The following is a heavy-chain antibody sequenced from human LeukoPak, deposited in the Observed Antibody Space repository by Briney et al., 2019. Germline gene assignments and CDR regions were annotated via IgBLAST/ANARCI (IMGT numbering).Heavy chain of an antibody. Sequence: SQTLSLTCAISGDSVSTNSAALNWIRQSPSGGLEWLGRTYYRSKWYNDYAVSVKSRIAINPDPSKNQFSLQLNSVTPEDTAVYYCARDKGGSGYDHLDSWGQGTLVTVSS. CDR3: ARDKGGSGYDHLDS. CDR1: GDSVSTNSAA. D-gene: IGHD5-12*01. CDR2: TYYRSKWYN. V-gene: IGHV6-1*01. J-gene: IGHJ4*02.